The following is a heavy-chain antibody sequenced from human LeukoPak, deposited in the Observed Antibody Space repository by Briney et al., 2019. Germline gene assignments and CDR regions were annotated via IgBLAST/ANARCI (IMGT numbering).Heavy chain of an antibody. Sequence: GGSLRLSCAASGFTFSSYSMNWVRQAPGKGLEWVSYISSSSSTIYYADSVKGRFTISRDNAKNSLYLQMNSLRAEDTAVYYCARGRQGDAFDIWGQGTMVTVSS. CDR1: GFTFSSYS. V-gene: IGHV3-48*04. J-gene: IGHJ3*02. CDR2: ISSSSSTI. CDR3: ARGRQGDAFDI.